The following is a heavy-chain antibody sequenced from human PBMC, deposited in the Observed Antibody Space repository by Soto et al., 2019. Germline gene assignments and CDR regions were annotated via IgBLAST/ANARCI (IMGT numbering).Heavy chain of an antibody. D-gene: IGHD5-12*01. CDR3: ARQRYSGYDSPYFDY. CDR1: GGSISSSSYY. CDR2: IYYSGST. J-gene: IGHJ4*02. Sequence: QLQLQESGPGLVKPSETLSLTCTVSGGSISSSSYYWGWIRQPPGKGLEWIGSIYYSGSTYYNPSLKSRVTISVDTSKNQFSLKLSSVTAADTVVYYCARQRYSGYDSPYFDYWGQGTLVTVSS. V-gene: IGHV4-39*01.